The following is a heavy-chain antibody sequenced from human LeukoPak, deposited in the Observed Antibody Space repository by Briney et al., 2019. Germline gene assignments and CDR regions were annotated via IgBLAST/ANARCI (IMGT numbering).Heavy chain of an antibody. CDR2: ISGSGGST. Sequence: GGSVTLSCPPSGFTFSSYWMSWVRQAPGKGLEWVAGISGSGGSTHYADSLKGRFTVTRDNSKNRVFLRMNSLRDEDTAVYFCASLARDHGGQGTLVSVSS. D-gene: IGHD3-3*02. CDR3: ASLARDH. CDR1: GFTFSSYW. J-gene: IGHJ4*02. V-gene: IGHV3-23*01.